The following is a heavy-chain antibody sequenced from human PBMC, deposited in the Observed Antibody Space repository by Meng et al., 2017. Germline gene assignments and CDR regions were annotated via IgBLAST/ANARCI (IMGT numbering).Heavy chain of an antibody. CDR2: IIPIFGTA. Sequence: VHLVLSGAEVKKPGSSVNVSCKASGGTFSSYAISWVRQAPGQGLEWMGGIIPIFGTANYAQKFQGRVTITADESTSTAYMELSSLRTEDTAVYYCAREIAAAYCGGDCYLWGQGTLVTVSS. CDR1: GGTFSSYA. J-gene: IGHJ5*02. CDR3: AREIAAAYCGGDCYL. D-gene: IGHD2-21*02. V-gene: IGHV1-69*01.